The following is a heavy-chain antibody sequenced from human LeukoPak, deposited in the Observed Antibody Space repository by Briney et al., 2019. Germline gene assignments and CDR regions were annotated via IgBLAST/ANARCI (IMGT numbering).Heavy chain of an antibody. D-gene: IGHD3-22*01. J-gene: IGHJ4*02. CDR2: INPNSGGT. CDR1: GYTFTGYY. CDR3: GRGLSRSSDYYYLGY. V-gene: IGHV1-2*02. Sequence: ASVKVSCKASGYTFTGYYMHWVRQAPGQGLEWMGWINPNSGGTNYAQKFQGRVTMTRDTSISTAYMELSRLRSDDTAVYYCGRGLSRSSDYYYLGYWGQGTLVTVSS.